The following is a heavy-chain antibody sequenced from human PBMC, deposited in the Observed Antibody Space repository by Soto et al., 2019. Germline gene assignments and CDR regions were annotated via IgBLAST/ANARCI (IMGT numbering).Heavy chain of an antibody. D-gene: IGHD6-19*01. Sequence: QDQLVQSGGEVKKPGASVKVSCKASGYSFTNYGITWVRQAPGQGFEWMGWISAYNGDTNYAQKLQGRVTMTTDASTSTASLELRSLRSDDTAVYYSARDRGLPPHVAGNTHYYYYMDDWGKGTTVTVTS. V-gene: IGHV1-18*01. CDR1: GYSFTNYG. CDR3: ARDRGLPPHVAGNTHYYYYMDD. J-gene: IGHJ6*03. CDR2: ISAYNGDT.